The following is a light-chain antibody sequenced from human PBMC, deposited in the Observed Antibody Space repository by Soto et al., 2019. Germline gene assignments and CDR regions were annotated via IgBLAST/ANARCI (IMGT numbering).Light chain of an antibody. CDR3: QQYNNWPRT. CDR1: QSVSSY. V-gene: IGKV3-15*01. J-gene: IGKJ1*01. CDR2: GAS. Sequence: EIVVTQSPATLSVSPGERVTLSCRASQSVSSYLAWYQQKPGQAPRLLIYGASNRATGIPARFSGSGSGTEFTLTISSLQSEDFAVYYCQQYNNWPRTFGQGTKVDI.